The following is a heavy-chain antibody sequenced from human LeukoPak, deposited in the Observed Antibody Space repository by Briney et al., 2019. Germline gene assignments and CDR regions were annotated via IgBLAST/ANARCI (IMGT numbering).Heavy chain of an antibody. J-gene: IGHJ4*02. D-gene: IGHD3-22*01. Sequence: GGSLRLSCAASGFTFNMYGMHWVRQAPGKGLEWVAVIWYDGSNKYYADSVRGRFTISRDNSKNMLYLQMNSLRAEDTAVYYCARDSDKALDYWGQGTLVTVSS. CDR1: GFTFNMYG. CDR3: ARDSDKALDY. CDR2: IWYDGSNK. V-gene: IGHV3-33*08.